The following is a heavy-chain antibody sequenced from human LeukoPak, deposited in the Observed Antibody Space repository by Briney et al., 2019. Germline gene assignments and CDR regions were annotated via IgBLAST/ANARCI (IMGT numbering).Heavy chain of an antibody. D-gene: IGHD2-15*01. CDR3: AKDLEGYCSGGSCYYFDY. CDR1: GFTFSSYW. Sequence: GGSLRLSCAGSGFTFSSYWMTWVRQAPGKGLEWVAVISYDGSNKYYADSVKGRFTISRDNSKNTLYLQMNSLRAEDTAVYYCAKDLEGYCSGGSCYYFDYWGQGTLVTVSS. V-gene: IGHV3-30*18. CDR2: ISYDGSNK. J-gene: IGHJ4*02.